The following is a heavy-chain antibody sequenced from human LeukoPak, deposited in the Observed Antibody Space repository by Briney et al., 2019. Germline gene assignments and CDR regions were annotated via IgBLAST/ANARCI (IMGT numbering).Heavy chain of an antibody. CDR2: INHSGST. J-gene: IGHJ4*02. V-gene: IGHV4-34*01. D-gene: IGHD3-22*01. CDR1: SESFSGYY. CDR3: ARGEDYYDSSGYYSG. Sequence: SETLSLTCAVYSESFSGYYWTWIRQPPGKGLEWIGEINHSGSTNYNPSLKSRVTISVDTSKNQFSLKLSSVTAADTAVYYCARGEDYYDSSGYYSGWGQGTLVTVSS.